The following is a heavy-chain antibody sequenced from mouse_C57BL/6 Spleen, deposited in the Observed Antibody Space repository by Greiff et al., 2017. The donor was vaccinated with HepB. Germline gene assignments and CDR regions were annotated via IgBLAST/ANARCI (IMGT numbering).Heavy chain of an antibody. V-gene: IGHV5-4*01. J-gene: IGHJ2*01. CDR2: ISDGGSYT. Sequence: EVQGVESGGGLVKPGGSLKLSCAASGFTFSSYAMSWVRQTPEKRLEWVATISDGGSYTYYPDNVKGRFTISRDNAKNNLYLQMSHLKSEDTAMYYCARDGVGQGGYWGQGTTLTVSS. CDR3: ARDGVGQGGY. CDR1: GFTFSSYA. D-gene: IGHD3-3*01.